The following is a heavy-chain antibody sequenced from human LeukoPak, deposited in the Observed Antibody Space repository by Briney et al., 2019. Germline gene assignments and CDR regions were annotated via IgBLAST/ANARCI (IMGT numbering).Heavy chain of an antibody. CDR2: IKTDGSTT. V-gene: IGHV3-74*01. J-gene: IGHJ4*02. D-gene: IGHD5-24*01. CDR1: GFTFSSYW. CDR3: ARAGDDYGDS. Sequence: GGSLRLSCAVSGFTFSSYWMHWVRQAPGKGLVWVSHIKTDGSTTAYADSVKGRFTISRDNAKNTLYLQMNSLRAEDTAVYYCARAGDDYGDSWGQGTLVTVSS.